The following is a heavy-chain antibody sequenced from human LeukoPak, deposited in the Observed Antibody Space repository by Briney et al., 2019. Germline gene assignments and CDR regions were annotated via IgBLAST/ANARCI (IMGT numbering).Heavy chain of an antibody. D-gene: IGHD3-9*01. CDR3: ARLSPTYPIH. CDR2: IYYTGST. CDR1: SGSISGYF. Sequence: SSETLSLTCTVSSGSISGYFWSWIRQPPGKGLEWIGYIYYTGSTNYNPSLKSRVTISVDTSKNQFSLRLSSVTAADTAVYYCARLSPTYPIHWGQGTLVTVSS. J-gene: IGHJ4*02. V-gene: IGHV4-59*08.